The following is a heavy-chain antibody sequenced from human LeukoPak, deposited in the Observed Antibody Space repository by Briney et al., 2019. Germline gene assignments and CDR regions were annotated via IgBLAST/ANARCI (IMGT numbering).Heavy chain of an antibody. CDR3: ARVVVGESVVPIAGYFDY. CDR2: ISAYNTNT. CDR1: GYTFTNYA. D-gene: IGHD2-2*01. V-gene: IGHV1-18*01. J-gene: IGHJ4*02. Sequence: ASVKVSCKASGYTFTNYAISWVRQAPGQGLGWMGWISAYNTNTNYAQNLQGRVTMTTDTSTSTAYMELRSLRSDDTAVYYCARVVVGESVVPIAGYFDYWGQGTLVIVSS.